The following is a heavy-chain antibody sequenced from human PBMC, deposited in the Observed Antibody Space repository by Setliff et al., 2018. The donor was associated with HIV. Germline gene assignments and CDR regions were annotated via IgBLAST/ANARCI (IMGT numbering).Heavy chain of an antibody. Sequence: NPSETLSLTCTVSGGSINSGSYYWSWIRQPAGKGLEWIGHIYTSGSTNYNPSLKSRVTIPVDTSKTQFSLRLNSLTATDTALYYCARASVGATGLYAFDIWGQGTVVTVSS. D-gene: IGHD1-26*01. CDR1: GGSINSGSYY. J-gene: IGHJ3*02. CDR2: IYTSGST. V-gene: IGHV4-61*09. CDR3: ARASVGATGLYAFDI.